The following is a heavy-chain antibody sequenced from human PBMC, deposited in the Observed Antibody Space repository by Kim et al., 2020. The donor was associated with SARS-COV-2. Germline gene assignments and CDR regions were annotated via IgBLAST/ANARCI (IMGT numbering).Heavy chain of an antibody. V-gene: IGHV3-30*01. J-gene: IGHJ4*02. Sequence: ASVKGRVTISRDNSKNTLYLQMNGLRAEDTAVYYFARAFGFLEWSVFDYWGQGTLVTVSS. CDR3: ARAFGFLEWSVFDY. D-gene: IGHD3-3*01.